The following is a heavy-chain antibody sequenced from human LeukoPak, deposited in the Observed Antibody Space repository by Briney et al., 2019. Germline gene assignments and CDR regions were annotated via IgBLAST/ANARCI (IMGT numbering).Heavy chain of an antibody. CDR1: GGSVSSGSYY. CDR3: ARGYYDFWSGYSYYFDY. D-gene: IGHD3-3*01. Sequence: SETLSLTCTVSGGSVSSGSYYWSWIRQPPGKGLEWIGYIHYSGSTNYNPSLKSRVTISVDTSKNQFSLKLSSVTAADTAVYYCARGYYDFWSGYSYYFDYWGQGTLVTVSS. J-gene: IGHJ4*02. V-gene: IGHV4-61*01. CDR2: IHYSGST.